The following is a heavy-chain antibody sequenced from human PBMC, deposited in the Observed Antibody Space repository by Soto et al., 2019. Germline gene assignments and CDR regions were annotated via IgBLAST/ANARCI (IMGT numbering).Heavy chain of an antibody. CDR3: ARSHYTYGLRIDY. CDR2: VYWTGST. V-gene: IGHV4-39*01. J-gene: IGHJ4*02. CDR1: GGSITTNGYY. D-gene: IGHD2-8*01. Sequence: NPSETLSLTCSVSGGSITTNGYYGGWIRQPPGKGLQWIGNVYWTGSTFSHPSLTSRVFISVDTSKNEFSLRLTSVTAADTAVYYCARSHYTYGLRIDYWAPGTLVPVSS.